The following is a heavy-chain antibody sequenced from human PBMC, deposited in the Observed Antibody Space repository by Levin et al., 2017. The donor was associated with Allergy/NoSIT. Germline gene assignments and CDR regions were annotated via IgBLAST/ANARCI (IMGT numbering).Heavy chain of an antibody. Sequence: NASETLSLTCAVYGGSFSGYYWSWIRQPPGKGLEWIGEINHSGSTNYNPSLKSRVTISVDTSKNQFSLKLSSVTAADTAVYYCARYSSGWDWGQGTLVTVSS. CDR2: INHSGST. D-gene: IGHD6-19*01. J-gene: IGHJ4*02. CDR3: ARYSSGWD. V-gene: IGHV4-34*01. CDR1: GGSFSGYY.